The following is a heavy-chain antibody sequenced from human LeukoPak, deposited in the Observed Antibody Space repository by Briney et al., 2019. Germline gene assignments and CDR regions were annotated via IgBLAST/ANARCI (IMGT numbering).Heavy chain of an antibody. CDR1: GGSISSYY. D-gene: IGHD2-8*01. Sequence: PSETLSLTCTVSGGSISSYYWSWIRQPPGKGLEWIGYIYYSGSTNYNPSLNSRVTLAVDTSRNHLSLNLTSVTAADTAVYYCTRENGAFSPFGYWGQGTLVTVPP. J-gene: IGHJ4*02. CDR3: TRENGAFSPFGY. V-gene: IGHV4-59*12. CDR2: IYYSGST.